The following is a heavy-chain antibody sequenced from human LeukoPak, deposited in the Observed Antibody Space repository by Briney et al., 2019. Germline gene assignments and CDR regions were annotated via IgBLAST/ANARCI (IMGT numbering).Heavy chain of an antibody. CDR2: VNNDGSAT. V-gene: IGHV3-74*01. CDR3: ARGGPYNAFDI. Sequence: PGGSLSLSCAASGFTFSSYWIYWVRQVPWKGLVYVSRVNNDGSATTYADSVQGRFTISRDNAKNTVYLQMDSLRVEDTAIYYCARGGPYNAFDIWGQGTMVTVSS. D-gene: IGHD1-1*01. J-gene: IGHJ3*02. CDR1: GFTFSSYW.